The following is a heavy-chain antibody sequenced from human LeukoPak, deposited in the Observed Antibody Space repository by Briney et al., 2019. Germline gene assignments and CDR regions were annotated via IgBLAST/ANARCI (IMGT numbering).Heavy chain of an antibody. V-gene: IGHV3-64*04. CDR2: ITSDGGTT. Sequence: GGSLRLSCSAPGFTFSYYAMHWVRQAPGKGLEYVSAITSDGGTTYYADSLKGRFTISRDNSKNTLYLQMNSLRAEDTAVYYCAKDYDSSGWAAFDIWGQGTMVTVSS. CDR3: AKDYDSSGWAAFDI. CDR1: GFTFSYYA. J-gene: IGHJ3*02. D-gene: IGHD3-22*01.